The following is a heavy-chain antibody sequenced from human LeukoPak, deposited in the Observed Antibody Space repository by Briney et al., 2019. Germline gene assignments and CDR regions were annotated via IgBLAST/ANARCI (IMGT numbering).Heavy chain of an antibody. CDR2: IYTSGST. CDR1: GGSISSYY. V-gene: IGHV4-4*07. Sequence: PSQTLSLTCTVSGGSISSYYWSWIRQPAGKGLEWIGRIYTSGSTNYNPSLKSRVTMSVDTSKNQFSLKLSSVTAADTAVYYCARARYDFWSGYDSDNWFDPWGQGTLVTVSS. CDR3: ARARYDFWSGYDSDNWFDP. J-gene: IGHJ5*02. D-gene: IGHD3-3*01.